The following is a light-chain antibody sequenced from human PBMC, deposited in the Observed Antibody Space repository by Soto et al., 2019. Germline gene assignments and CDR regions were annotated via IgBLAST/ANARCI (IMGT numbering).Light chain of an antibody. CDR3: QQYNNWIT. CDR1: QSVSSY. CDR2: DAS. Sequence: EIVVTQSPATLSVSQVERATLSCRASQSVSSYLAWYQQKPGQAPRLLIYDASNRATGIPARFSGSGSGTDFTLTISSLEPEDFAVYYCQQYNNWITFGQGTRLEIK. V-gene: IGKV3-11*01. J-gene: IGKJ5*01.